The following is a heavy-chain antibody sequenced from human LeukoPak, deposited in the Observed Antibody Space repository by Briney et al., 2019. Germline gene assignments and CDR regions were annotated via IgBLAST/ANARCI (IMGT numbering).Heavy chain of an antibody. Sequence: PGGSLRLSCAASRFTFSSYWMSWVRQAPGKGLEWVSYITSSGDTIYYADSVKGRFTISRDNAKNSVYLQMNSLRAEDTAVYYCASFPWELPPTWGQGTLVTVSS. J-gene: IGHJ4*02. CDR1: RFTFSSYW. CDR2: ITSSGDTI. CDR3: ASFPWELPPT. D-gene: IGHD1-26*01. V-gene: IGHV3-48*01.